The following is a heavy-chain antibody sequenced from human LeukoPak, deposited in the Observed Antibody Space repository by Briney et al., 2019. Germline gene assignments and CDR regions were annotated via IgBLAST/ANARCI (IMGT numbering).Heavy chain of an antibody. D-gene: IGHD6-19*01. CDR3: ARHQKYSSGWY. CDR2: IYYSGST. Sequence: PSETLSLTCTVSGGSISGYYWGWIRQPPGRGLEWIGSIYYSGSTYYNPSLKSRVTISVDTSKNQFSLKLSSVTAADTAVYYCARHQKYSSGWYWGQGTLVTVSS. CDR1: GGSISGYY. V-gene: IGHV4-39*01. J-gene: IGHJ4*02.